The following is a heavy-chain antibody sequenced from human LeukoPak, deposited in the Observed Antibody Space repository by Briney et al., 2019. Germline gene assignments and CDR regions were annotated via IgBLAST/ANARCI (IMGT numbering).Heavy chain of an antibody. D-gene: IGHD2-2*01. Sequence: PGGSLRLSCAASGFTFSSYSMNWVRQAPGKGLEWVSSISSSSSYIYYADSVKGRFTISRDNAKNSLYLQMNSLRAEDTAVYYCARDLFGSSSTEPFDPWGQGTLVTVSS. CDR1: GFTFSSYS. V-gene: IGHV3-21*01. CDR3: ARDLFGSSSTEPFDP. CDR2: ISSSSSYI. J-gene: IGHJ5*02.